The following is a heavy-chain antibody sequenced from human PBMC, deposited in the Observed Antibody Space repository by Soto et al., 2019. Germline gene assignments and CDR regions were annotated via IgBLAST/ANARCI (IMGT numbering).Heavy chain of an antibody. CDR2: IYYSGST. CDR1: GGSISSYY. D-gene: IGHD3-10*01. CDR3: ATLWFGEDNWFDP. V-gene: IGHV4-59*01. J-gene: IGHJ5*02. Sequence: PSETLSLTCTVSGGSISSYYWSWIRQPPGKGLEWIGYIYYSGSTNYNPSLKSRVTISVDTSKNQFSLKLSSVTAADTAVYYCATLWFGEDNWFDPWGQGTLGTVSS.